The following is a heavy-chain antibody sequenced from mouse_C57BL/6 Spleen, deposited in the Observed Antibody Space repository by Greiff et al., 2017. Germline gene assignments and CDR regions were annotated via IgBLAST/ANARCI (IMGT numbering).Heavy chain of an antibody. V-gene: IGHV1-80*01. CDR2: IYPGDGDT. CDR1: GYAFSSYW. CDR3: ARRGVVAHFDY. Sequence: QVQLQQSGAELVKPGASVKISCKASGYAFSSYWMNWVKQRPGKGLEWIGQIYPGDGDTNYNGKFKGKATLTADKSSSTAYMQLSSLTSEDSAVYFCARRGVVAHFDYWGQGTTLTVSS. D-gene: IGHD1-1*01. J-gene: IGHJ2*01.